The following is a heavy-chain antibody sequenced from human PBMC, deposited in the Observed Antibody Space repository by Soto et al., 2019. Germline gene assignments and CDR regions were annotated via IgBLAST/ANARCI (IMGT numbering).Heavy chain of an antibody. V-gene: IGHV3-33*01. Sequence: PGGSLRISCAASGFTFSSYGMHWVRQAPGKGLEWVAVIWYDGSNKYYADSVKGRFTISRDNSKNTLYLQMNSLRAEDTAVYYCARAGNYDFWSGYYTRGQYGMDVWGQGTTVTVSS. J-gene: IGHJ6*02. D-gene: IGHD3-3*01. CDR3: ARAGNYDFWSGYYTRGQYGMDV. CDR2: IWYDGSNK. CDR1: GFTFSSYG.